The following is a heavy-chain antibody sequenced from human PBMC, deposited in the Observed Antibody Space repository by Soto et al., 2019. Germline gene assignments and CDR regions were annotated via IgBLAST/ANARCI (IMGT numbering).Heavy chain of an antibody. CDR1: GVSISSGGYF. V-gene: IGHV4-31*03. D-gene: IGHD6-19*01. CDR3: ASLGYSVGWPAQYFHY. CDR2: ISSSGST. J-gene: IGHJ4*02. Sequence: QVQLQESGPGLVKPSQTLSLTCTVSGVSISSGGYFWTWIRQFPGKGLEWIGNISSSGSTSYNPSLESRVTISRDTSENQFSLKVTSVTAADTAFYFCASLGYSVGWPAQYFHYWGQGTLVTVSS.